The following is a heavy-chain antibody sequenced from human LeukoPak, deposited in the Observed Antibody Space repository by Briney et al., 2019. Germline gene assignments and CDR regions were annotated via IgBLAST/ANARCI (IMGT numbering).Heavy chain of an antibody. V-gene: IGHV3-30-3*01. D-gene: IGHD1-14*01. J-gene: IGHJ4*02. Sequence: GRSLRLSCAASGFTFSSYAMHWVRQAPGKGLEWVAVISYDGSNKYYADSVKGRFTISRDNSNNTLYLQLNNVRTEDTATYFCAKEQYPGYFDFWGQGTLVTVSA. CDR2: ISYDGSNK. CDR1: GFTFSSYA. CDR3: AKEQYPGYFDF.